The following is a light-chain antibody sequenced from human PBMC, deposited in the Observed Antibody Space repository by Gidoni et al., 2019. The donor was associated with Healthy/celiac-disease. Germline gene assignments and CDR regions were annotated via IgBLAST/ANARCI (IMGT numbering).Light chain of an antibody. CDR1: QSVSSY. V-gene: IGKV3-11*01. Sequence: EIVLTQSPATLSLSPGERATLSCRASQSVSSYLAWYQQKPGQAPRILIYDASNRDTGIQDRFSGSGSGTDFTLTISSLEPEDLAVYYCQQRSNWPPTFGGGTKVEIK. J-gene: IGKJ4*01. CDR2: DAS. CDR3: QQRSNWPPT.